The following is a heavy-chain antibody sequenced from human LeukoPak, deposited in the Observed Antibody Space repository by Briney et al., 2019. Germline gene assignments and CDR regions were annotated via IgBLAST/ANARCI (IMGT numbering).Heavy chain of an antibody. CDR3: ARGRWNWNSRRFDP. D-gene: IGHD1-1*01. J-gene: IGHJ5*02. Sequence: SSETLSLTCTVSGGSISSTRYYWGWIRQPPGKGLEWIGSIYYSGSTYYNPSLKSRVTMSVDRSKNQFSLKLSSVTAADTAVYYCARGRWNWNSRRFDPWGQGTLVTVSS. V-gene: IGHV4-39*01. CDR2: IYYSGST. CDR1: GGSISSTRYY.